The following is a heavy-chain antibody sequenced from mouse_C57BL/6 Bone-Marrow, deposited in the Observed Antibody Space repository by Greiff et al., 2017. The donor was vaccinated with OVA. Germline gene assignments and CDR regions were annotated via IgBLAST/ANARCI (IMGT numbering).Heavy chain of an antibody. Sequence: QVQLQQPGAELVKPGASVKLSCKASGYTFTSYWMQWVKQRPGQGLEWIGEIDPSDSYTNYNQKFKGKATLTVDTSSSTDYMQLSSLTSEDSAVYDCAREGSRSGSISGWFAYWGQGTLVTVSA. V-gene: IGHV1-50*01. D-gene: IGHD1-1*01. CDR3: AREGSRSGSISGWFAY. CDR1: GYTFTSYW. CDR2: IDPSDSYT. J-gene: IGHJ3*01.